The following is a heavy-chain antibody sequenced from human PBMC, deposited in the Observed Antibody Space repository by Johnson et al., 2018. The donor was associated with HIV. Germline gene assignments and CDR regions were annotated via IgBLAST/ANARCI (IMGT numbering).Heavy chain of an antibody. CDR2: ISYDGSNK. CDR3: ARAGKTVTFDI. CDR1: GFTFSSYG. V-gene: IGHV3-30*03. Sequence: QVQLVESGGGVVQPGRSLRLSCAASGFTFSSYGMHWVRQAPGKGLEWVAVISYDGSNKYYADSVKGRFTISRDNSKNTLYLQMNSLRAEDTAVYYCARAGKTVTFDIWGQGTMVTVSS. D-gene: IGHD1-14*01. J-gene: IGHJ3*02.